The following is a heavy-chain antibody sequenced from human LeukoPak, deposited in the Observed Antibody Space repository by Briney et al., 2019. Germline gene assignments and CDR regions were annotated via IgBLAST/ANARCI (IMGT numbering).Heavy chain of an antibody. CDR2: ISSSGSTI. CDR3: ARCLYNSGYYCDY. J-gene: IGHJ4*02. Sequence: GGSLRLSCAASGFSFNSFEMSWVRQAPGKGLEWVSYISSSGSTIYYADSVKGRFTISRDNAKNSLYPQMNSLRAEDTAVYYCARCLYNSGYYCDYWGQGTLVTVSS. D-gene: IGHD6-19*01. CDR1: GFSFNSFE. V-gene: IGHV3-48*03.